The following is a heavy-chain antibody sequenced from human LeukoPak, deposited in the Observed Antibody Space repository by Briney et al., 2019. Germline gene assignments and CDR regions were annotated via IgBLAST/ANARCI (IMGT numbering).Heavy chain of an antibody. CDR1: GGSVSSGSYY. CDR2: IYYSGST. V-gene: IGHV4-61*01. Sequence: SETLSLTCTVSGGSVSSGSYYWSWIRQPPGKGLEWIGYIYYSGSTNYNPSLKSRVTISVDTSKNQFSLKLSSVTAADTAVYYCARGASVAGTSRYGLGFAYWGQGTLVTVSS. CDR3: ARGASVAGTSRYGLGFAY. D-gene: IGHD6-19*01. J-gene: IGHJ4*02.